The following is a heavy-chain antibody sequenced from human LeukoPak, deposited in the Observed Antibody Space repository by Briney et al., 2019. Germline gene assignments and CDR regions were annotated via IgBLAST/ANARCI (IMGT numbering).Heavy chain of an antibody. Sequence: SSETLSLTCTVSGGSISSYYWSWIRQPPGKGLEWIGYIYYSGSTNYNPSLESRVTISVDTSKNQFSLKLSSVTAADTAVYYCARAGVVSNPNSYWYLDLWGRGTLVTVSS. CDR3: ARAGVVSNPNSYWYLDL. CDR2: IYYSGST. CDR1: GGSISSYY. D-gene: IGHD3-3*01. J-gene: IGHJ2*01. V-gene: IGHV4-59*01.